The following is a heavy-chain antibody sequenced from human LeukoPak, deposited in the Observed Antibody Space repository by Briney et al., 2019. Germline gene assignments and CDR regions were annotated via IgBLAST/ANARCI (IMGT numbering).Heavy chain of an antibody. CDR2: ISSTGGEI. Sequence: GGSLRLSCAASGFTFSRYVMSWVRQVPGRRPDWVSTISSTGGEIFYADSVKGRFTISRDNSKNTLYLQMNSLRAEDTAVYYCAKENSAIFGVPGGYWGQGTLVTVSS. J-gene: IGHJ4*02. V-gene: IGHV3-23*01. D-gene: IGHD3-3*01. CDR3: AKENSAIFGVPGGY. CDR1: GFTFSRYV.